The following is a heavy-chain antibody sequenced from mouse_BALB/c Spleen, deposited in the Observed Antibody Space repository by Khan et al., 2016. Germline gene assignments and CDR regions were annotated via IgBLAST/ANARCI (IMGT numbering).Heavy chain of an antibody. J-gene: IGHJ3*01. V-gene: IGHV1-37*01. CDR2: INPYNGDT. D-gene: IGHD1-1*01. CDR1: GYSFTGYF. Sequence: VQLKQSGPELVKPGASVKISCKASGYSFTGYFMNWVKKSHGKSLEWIGRINPYNGDTFYNQKFKGKTTLTLDKSASTAHMELLSLTSEASAVYYRCPYYYDSSSWFAYWGQGTLVTVSA. CDR3: CPYYYDSSSWFAY.